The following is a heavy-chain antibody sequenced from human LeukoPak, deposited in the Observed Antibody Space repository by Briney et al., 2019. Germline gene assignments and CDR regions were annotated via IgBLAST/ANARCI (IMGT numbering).Heavy chain of an antibody. Sequence: PVKGSCKASGGTFSSYAISWGRQGPGQRLEWMGGIIPIFGTANYAQKFQGRVTITADESTSTAYMELSSLRSEDTAVYYCARGHRLPLDYWGQGTLVTVSS. CDR3: ARGHRLPLDY. CDR2: IIPIFGTA. D-gene: IGHD5-18*01. J-gene: IGHJ4*02. CDR1: GGTFSSYA. V-gene: IGHV1-69*13.